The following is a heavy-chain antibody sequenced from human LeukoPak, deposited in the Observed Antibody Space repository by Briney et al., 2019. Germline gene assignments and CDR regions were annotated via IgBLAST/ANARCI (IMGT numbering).Heavy chain of an antibody. CDR3: AKDAGGY. CDR2: ISYDGSNK. Sequence: GGSLRLSCAASGFTFSSYGMHWVRQAPGKGLEWVAVISYDGSNKYYADSVKGRFTISRDNSKNTLYLQMNSLRAEDTAVYYCAKDAGGYWGQGTLVTVSS. D-gene: IGHD3-16*01. CDR1: GFTFSSYG. V-gene: IGHV3-30*18. J-gene: IGHJ4*02.